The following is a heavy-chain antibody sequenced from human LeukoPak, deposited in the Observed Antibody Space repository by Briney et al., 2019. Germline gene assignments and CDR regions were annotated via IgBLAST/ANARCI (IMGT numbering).Heavy chain of an antibody. D-gene: IGHD3-10*01. CDR2: INHSGST. CDR1: GGSFSGYY. CDR3: ARHPAYYGSGSYSTYYFDY. J-gene: IGHJ4*02. V-gene: IGHV4-34*01. Sequence: PSETLSLTCAVYGGSFSGYYWSWIRQPPGKGLEWIGEINHSGSTNYNPSLKSRVTISVDTSKNQFSLKLSSVTAAGTAVYYCARHPAYYGSGSYSTYYFDYWGQGTLVTVSS.